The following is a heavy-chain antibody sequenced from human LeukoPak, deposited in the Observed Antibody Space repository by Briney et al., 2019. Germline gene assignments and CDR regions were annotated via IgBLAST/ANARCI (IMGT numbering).Heavy chain of an antibody. CDR3: ARANFLFCSCSTCLLDY. D-gene: IGHD2-2*01. CDR2: INPNDGDT. CDR1: GYTVTHYY. V-gene: IGHV1-2*02. Sequence: ASVKPSCKASGYTVTHYYMLWVRQAPGHGSEWMEWINPNDGDTIYAQKLQGRVTMTRETSISTAHMEVSMLRSDDTAVYYCARANFLFCSCSTCLLDYWGQGTPVTVPS. J-gene: IGHJ4*02.